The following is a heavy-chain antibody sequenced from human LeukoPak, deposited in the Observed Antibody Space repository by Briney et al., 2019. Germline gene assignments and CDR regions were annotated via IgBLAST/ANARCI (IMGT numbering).Heavy chain of an antibody. V-gene: IGHV3-30*03. Sequence: GGSLRLSCAASGFTFSSYGMHWVRQAPGKGLEWVAVISYDGSNTYYADSVKGRFTISRDNSKNTLYLQMNSLRAEDTAVYYCARRTTMVRGVLYNWFDPWGQGTLVTVSS. CDR2: ISYDGSNT. J-gene: IGHJ5*02. CDR1: GFTFSSYG. CDR3: ARRTTMVRGVLYNWFDP. D-gene: IGHD3-10*01.